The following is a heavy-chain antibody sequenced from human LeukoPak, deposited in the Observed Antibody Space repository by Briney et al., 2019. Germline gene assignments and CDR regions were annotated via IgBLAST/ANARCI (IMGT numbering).Heavy chain of an antibody. V-gene: IGHV3-74*01. J-gene: IGHJ1*01. CDR3: ARDRDCSGGSCYFQH. CDR1: GFTFSSYW. CDR2: INSDGSST. D-gene: IGHD2-15*01. Sequence: GGSLRLSCAASGFTFSSYWMHWVRQAPGKGLVWVSRINSDGSSTSYADSVKGRFTISRDNAKNTLYLQMNSLRAEDTAVYYCARDRDCSGGSCYFQHWGQGTLVTVSS.